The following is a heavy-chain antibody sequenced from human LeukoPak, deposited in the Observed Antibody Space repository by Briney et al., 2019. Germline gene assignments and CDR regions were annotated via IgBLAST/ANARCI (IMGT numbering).Heavy chain of an antibody. CDR2: INHSGST. Sequence: SETLSLTCAVYGGSFSGYYWSWIRQPPGKGLEWIGGINHSGSTNYNPSLKSRVTISVDTSKNQFSLKLSSVTAADTAVYYCARGRRITMVRGVRPNWFDPWGQGTLVTVSS. CDR3: ARGRRITMVRGVRPNWFDP. D-gene: IGHD3-10*01. V-gene: IGHV4-34*01. CDR1: GGSFSGYY. J-gene: IGHJ5*02.